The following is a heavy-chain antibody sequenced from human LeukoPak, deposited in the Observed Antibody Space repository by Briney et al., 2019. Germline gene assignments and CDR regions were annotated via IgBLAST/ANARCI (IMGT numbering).Heavy chain of an antibody. J-gene: IGHJ6*03. CDR1: GFTFSSFS. D-gene: IGHD3-10*01. CDR2: ISTSSSTI. Sequence: PGGSLSLSCAASGFTFSSFSMNWVRQAPGKGLEWVSYISTSSSTIYYADSVKGRLTISRDNAKNSLYLQMNSLRAEDTAVYFCAREDITMVRGVKSRYMDVWGKGTTVTVSS. CDR3: AREDITMVRGVKSRYMDV. V-gene: IGHV3-48*01.